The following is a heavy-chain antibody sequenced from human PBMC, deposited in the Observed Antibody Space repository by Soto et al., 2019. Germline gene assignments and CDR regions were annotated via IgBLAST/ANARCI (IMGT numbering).Heavy chain of an antibody. J-gene: IGHJ4*02. CDR2: ISSSSSYI. D-gene: IGHD5-12*01. V-gene: IGHV3-21*01. CDR1: GFTFSSYS. CDR3: ARGRWLQKTDYFDY. Sequence: SGGSLRLSCAASGFTFSSYSMNWVRQAPGKGLEWVSSISSSSSYIYYADSVKGRFTISRDNAKNSLYLQMNSLRAEDKAVYYCARGRWLQKTDYFDYWGQGTLVTVSS.